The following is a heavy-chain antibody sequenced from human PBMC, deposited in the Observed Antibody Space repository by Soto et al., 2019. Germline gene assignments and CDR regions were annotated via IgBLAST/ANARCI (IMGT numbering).Heavy chain of an antibody. CDR3: ATSIGYSSRWYSSNIADV. D-gene: IGHD6-13*01. CDR1: GGTFSSYA. CDR2: IIPIFGTA. J-gene: IGHJ6*04. Sequence: SVKVSCKASGGTFSSYAISWVRQAPGQGLEWMGGIIPIFGTANYAQKFQGRVTITADESTSTAYMELSSLRSEDTAVYYCATSIGYSSRWYSSNIADVWGKGTTVTVSS. V-gene: IGHV1-69*13.